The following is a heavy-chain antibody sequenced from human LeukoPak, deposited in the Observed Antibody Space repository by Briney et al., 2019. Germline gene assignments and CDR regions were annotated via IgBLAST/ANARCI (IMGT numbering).Heavy chain of an antibody. CDR1: GGSFSGYY. Sequence: PSETLSLTCAVYGGSFSGYYWSWIRQPPGKGLEWIGEINHSGSTNYNPSLKSRVTISVDTSKNQFSLKLSSVTAADTVVYYCARGLYGSGTWGQGTLVTVSS. CDR2: INHSGST. CDR3: ARGLYGSGT. D-gene: IGHD3-10*01. J-gene: IGHJ5*02. V-gene: IGHV4-34*01.